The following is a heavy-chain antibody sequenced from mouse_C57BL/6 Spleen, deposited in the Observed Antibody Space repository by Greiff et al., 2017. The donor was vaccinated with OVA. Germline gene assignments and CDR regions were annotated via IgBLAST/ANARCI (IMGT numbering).Heavy chain of an antibody. J-gene: IGHJ2*01. Sequence: QVQLQQSGAELVKPGASVKLSCKASGYTFTSYWMQWVKQRPGQGLEWIGEIDPSDSYTNYNQKFKGKATLTVDTSSSTSYMQLSSLTSEDSAVYYGARGHYSNYFDYWGQGTTLTVSS. CDR3: ARGHYSNYFDY. D-gene: IGHD2-5*01. V-gene: IGHV1-50*01. CDR2: IDPSDSYT. CDR1: GYTFTSYW.